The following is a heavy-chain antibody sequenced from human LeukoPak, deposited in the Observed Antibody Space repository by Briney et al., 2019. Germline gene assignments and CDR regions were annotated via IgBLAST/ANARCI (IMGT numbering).Heavy chain of an antibody. Sequence: SETLSLTCTVSGDSIKNSSYYWGWIRQPPGKGLEWIASIYSSGSSYQSPSLESRVTISVDTSKNQFSLKLRSATAADSAVYFCVRQSLISEWLLLGNFDSWGQGTLVTVSS. J-gene: IGHJ4*02. V-gene: IGHV4-39*01. CDR1: GDSIKNSSYY. D-gene: IGHD3-3*01. CDR3: VRQSLISEWLLLGNFDS. CDR2: IYSSGSS.